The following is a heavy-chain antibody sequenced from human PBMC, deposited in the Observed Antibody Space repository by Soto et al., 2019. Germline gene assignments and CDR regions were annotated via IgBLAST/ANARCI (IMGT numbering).Heavy chain of an antibody. CDR2: IYPGDSDT. CDR1: GYSFTSYW. Sequence: PGESLKISXKGSGYSFTSYWIGWVRQMPGKGLEWMGIIYPGDSDTRYSPSFQGQVTISADKSISTAYLQWSSLKASDTAMYYCAKDRVGSGWLYYYYYYGMDVWGQGTTVTVSS. D-gene: IGHD6-19*01. V-gene: IGHV5-51*01. CDR3: AKDRVGSGWLYYYYYYGMDV. J-gene: IGHJ6*02.